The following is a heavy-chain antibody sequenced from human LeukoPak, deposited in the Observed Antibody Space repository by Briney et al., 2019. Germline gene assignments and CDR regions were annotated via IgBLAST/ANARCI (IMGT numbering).Heavy chain of an antibody. D-gene: IGHD4-17*01. V-gene: IGHV4-34*01. CDR3: ARALHDYGVS. CDR1: GGSFSGYY. Sequence: SETLSLTCAVYGGSFSGYYWSWIRQPPGKGLEWIGGINHSGSTNYNPSLKSRVTISVDTSKNQFSLKLSSVTAADTAVYYCARALHDYGVSWGQGTLVTVSS. J-gene: IGHJ4*02. CDR2: INHSGST.